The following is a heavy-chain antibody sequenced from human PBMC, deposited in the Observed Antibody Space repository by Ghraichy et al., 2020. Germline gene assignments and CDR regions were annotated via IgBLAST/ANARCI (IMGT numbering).Heavy chain of an antibody. D-gene: IGHD4-23*01. CDR2: ITSSSRTK. CDR3: ARGSRVVRFYYYDGMDV. V-gene: IGHV3-48*02. CDR1: GFTLSTYS. Sequence: GGSLRLSCLGSGFTLSTYSMNWVRQAPGKGLEWVSYITSSSRTKSYADSVKGRFTISRDNAQNSLYLQMNNLRDEDTAIYYCARGSRVVRFYYYDGMDVWGQGTTVTVSS. J-gene: IGHJ6*02.